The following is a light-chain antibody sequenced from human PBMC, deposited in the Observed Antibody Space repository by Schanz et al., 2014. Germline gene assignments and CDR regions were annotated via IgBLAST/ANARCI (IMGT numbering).Light chain of an antibody. J-gene: IGLJ3*02. CDR1: SSDVGGYNY. V-gene: IGLV2-14*01. CDR3: SSYTSSSTLV. CDR2: GVG. Sequence: QSALTQPASVSGSPGQSITISCTGTSSDVGGYNYVSWYQQHPGKAPKLMIYGVGNRPSGVSDRFSASKSGNTASLTISGLQAEDEADYYCSSYTSSSTLVFGGGTKLTVL.